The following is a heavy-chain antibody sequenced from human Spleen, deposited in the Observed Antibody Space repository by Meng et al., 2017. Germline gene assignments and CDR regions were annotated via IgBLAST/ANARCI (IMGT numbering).Heavy chain of an antibody. CDR1: GYTFTSYD. D-gene: IGHD3-22*01. Sequence: ASVKVSCKASGYTFTSYDINWVRQATGQGLEWMGWMNPNSGNTGYAQKFQDRVTITRNTSISTAYMELSSLRSEDTAVYYCARAWGRGVLSSGYYSPYYYYYGMDVWGQGTTVTVSS. J-gene: IGHJ6*02. V-gene: IGHV1-8*03. CDR3: ARAWGRGVLSSGYYSPYYYYYGMDV. CDR2: MNPNSGNT.